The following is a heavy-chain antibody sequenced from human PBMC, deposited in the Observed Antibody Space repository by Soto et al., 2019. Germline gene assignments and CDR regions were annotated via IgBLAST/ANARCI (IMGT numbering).Heavy chain of an antibody. CDR1: GGSISMNW. CDR3: AGVVQGIDY. CDR2: IYHSGST. Sequence: QVQLQESGPGLVKPSGTLSLTCAVSGGSISMNWWSWVRQPPGKGLEWIGEIYHSGSTNYNPSLKSRVTISVDKSKNQFSLKLSSGTAADTAVYYCAGVVQGIDYWGQGTLVTVSS. J-gene: IGHJ4*02. V-gene: IGHV4-4*02. D-gene: IGHD3-10*01.